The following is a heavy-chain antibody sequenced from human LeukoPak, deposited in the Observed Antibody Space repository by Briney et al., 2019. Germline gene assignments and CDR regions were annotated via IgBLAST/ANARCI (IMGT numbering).Heavy chain of an antibody. CDR1: GGSFSGYY. CDR2: IYHSGST. J-gene: IGHJ4*02. CDR3: ARRPLPGYYGSGSSFDY. V-gene: IGHV4-34*01. Sequence: SETLSLTCAVYGGSFSGYYWSWIRQPPGKGLEWIGEIYHSGSTNYNPSLKSRVTISVDKSKNQFSLKLSSVTAADTAVYYCARRPLPGYYGSGSSFDYWGQGTLVTVSS. D-gene: IGHD3-10*01.